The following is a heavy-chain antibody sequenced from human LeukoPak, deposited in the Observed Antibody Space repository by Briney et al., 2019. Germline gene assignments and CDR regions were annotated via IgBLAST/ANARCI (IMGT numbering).Heavy chain of an antibody. J-gene: IGHJ4*02. Sequence: GGSLRLSCAASGSTVSSNYMSWVRQAPGKGLEWVGRIKSKADGETIDYAAPVKGRFTFSRDDSKNMLYLQMNSLKSEDTAVYYCSTLTSRGLSDSWGQGTLVTVSS. CDR3: STLTSRGLSDS. V-gene: IGHV3-15*01. CDR2: IKSKADGETI. CDR1: GSTVSSNY. D-gene: IGHD1-20*01.